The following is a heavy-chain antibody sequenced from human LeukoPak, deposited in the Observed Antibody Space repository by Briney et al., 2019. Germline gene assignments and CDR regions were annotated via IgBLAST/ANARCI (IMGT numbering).Heavy chain of an antibody. J-gene: IGHJ4*02. Sequence: PSETLSLTCTVSGGSISSYYWSWIRQPPGKGLEWIGYIYYSGSTNYNPSLKSRVTISVDTPKNQFSLKLSSVTAADTAVYYCARGSVDTAMVTLDYWGQGTLVTVSS. CDR3: ARGSVDTAMVTLDY. CDR2: IYYSGST. D-gene: IGHD5-18*01. V-gene: IGHV4-59*01. CDR1: GGSISSYY.